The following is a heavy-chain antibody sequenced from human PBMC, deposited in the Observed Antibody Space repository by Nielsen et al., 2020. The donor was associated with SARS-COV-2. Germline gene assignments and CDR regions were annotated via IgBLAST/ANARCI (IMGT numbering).Heavy chain of an antibody. CDR1: GYTFTGYY. V-gene: IGHV1-2*02. J-gene: IGHJ4*02. Sequence: ASVKVSCKASGYTFTGYYMHWVRQAPGQGLEWMGWINPNSGGTNYAQKFQGRVTMTRDTSISTAYMELSRLRSDDTAVYYCARDKTRQSATYDYWGQGTLVTVSS. CDR3: ARDKTRQSATYDY. CDR2: INPNSGGT.